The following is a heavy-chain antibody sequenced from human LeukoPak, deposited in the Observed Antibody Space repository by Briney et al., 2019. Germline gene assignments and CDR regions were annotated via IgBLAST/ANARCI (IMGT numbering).Heavy chain of an antibody. J-gene: IGHJ4*02. V-gene: IGHV4-34*01. CDR1: GGSFSGYY. D-gene: IGHD3-10*01. CDR2: INHSGGT. CDR3: ARGQRLLWFGELLRGNFDY. Sequence: SETLSLTCAVYGGSFSGYYWSWIRQPPGKGLEWIGEINHSGGTNYNPSLKSRVTISVDTSKNQFSLKLSSVTAADTAVYYCARGQRLLWFGELLRGNFDYWGQGTLVTVSS.